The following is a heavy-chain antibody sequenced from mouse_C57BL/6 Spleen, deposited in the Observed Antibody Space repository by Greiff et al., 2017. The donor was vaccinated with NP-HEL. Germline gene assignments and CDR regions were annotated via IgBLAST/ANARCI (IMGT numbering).Heavy chain of an antibody. J-gene: IGHJ2*01. CDR2: IYPGDGDT. CDR3: EKRGTTVVYFDD. D-gene: IGHD1-1*01. CDR1: GYAFSSYW. Sequence: QVQLQQSGAELVKPGASVKISCKASGYAFSSYWMNWVKQRPGKGLEWIGQIYPGDGDTNYNGKFKGKATLTADKSSSTAYMQLSSLTSEDSAVYFCEKRGTTVVYFDDWGQGTTLTVSS. V-gene: IGHV1-80*01.